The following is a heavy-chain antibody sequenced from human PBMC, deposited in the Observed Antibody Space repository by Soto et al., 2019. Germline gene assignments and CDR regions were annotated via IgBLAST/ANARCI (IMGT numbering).Heavy chain of an antibody. J-gene: IGHJ6*02. CDR3: ARDAAPTLNYPHGMDV. CDR2: TLYRSSKWYN. D-gene: IGHD1-7*01. CDR1: GDSVSTSIAA. Sequence: TLSLTCAISGDSVSTSIAAWSWIRQSPSRGLEWLGRTLYRSSKWYNEYAVSVKSRMTINPDTSKNQFSLQLNSVTPEDTAVYYCARDAAPTLNYPHGMDVWGQGTAVTVSS. V-gene: IGHV6-1*01.